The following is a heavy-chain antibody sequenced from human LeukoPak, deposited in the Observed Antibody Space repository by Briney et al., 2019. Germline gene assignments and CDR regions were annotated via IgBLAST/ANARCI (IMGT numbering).Heavy chain of an antibody. CDR1: GFTVSSSF. V-gene: IGHV3-53*01. CDR3: ARPRDDNSGYYIS. CDR2: IYRGGTT. Sequence: GGSLRLSCAASGFTVSSSFMSWVRPAPGKGRDWVSLIYRGGTTYVADSVKGRSTFSRDISKSTLYLQMNSLRAEDTALYYCARPRDDNSGYYISWGQGSLVTVPS. J-gene: IGHJ5*02. D-gene: IGHD6-19*01.